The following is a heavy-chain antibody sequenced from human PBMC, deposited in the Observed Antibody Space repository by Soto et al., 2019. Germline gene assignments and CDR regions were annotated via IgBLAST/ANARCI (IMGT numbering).Heavy chain of an antibody. CDR1: GYSFTNYW. J-gene: IGHJ6*02. Sequence: PGESLKISCKGSGYSFTNYWISWVRQAPGQGLEWMGGIIPIFGTANYAQKFQGRVTITADESTSTAYMELSSLRSEDTAVYYCARGHYYGSGSGSPGYHGMDVWGQGTTVTVSS. CDR3: ARGHYYGSGSGSPGYHGMDV. V-gene: IGHV1-69*01. CDR2: IIPIFGTA. D-gene: IGHD3-10*01.